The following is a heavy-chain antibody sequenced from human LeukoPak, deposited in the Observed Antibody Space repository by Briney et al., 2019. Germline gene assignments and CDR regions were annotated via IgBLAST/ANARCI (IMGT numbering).Heavy chain of an antibody. V-gene: IGHV4-30-4*08. Sequence: SQTLSLTCTVSGGSISSGDYYWRWLRQPPGKGLEWIGYIYYSGSTYYNPSLKSRVTISVDTSKNQFSLKLSSVTAADTAVYYCAREGSSWPIDYWGQGTLVTVSS. CDR2: IYYSGST. D-gene: IGHD6-13*01. CDR1: GGSISSGDYY. CDR3: AREGSSWPIDY. J-gene: IGHJ4*02.